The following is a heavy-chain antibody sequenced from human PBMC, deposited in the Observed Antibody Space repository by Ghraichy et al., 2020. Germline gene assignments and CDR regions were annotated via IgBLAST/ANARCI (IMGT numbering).Heavy chain of an antibody. V-gene: IGHV3-33*01. D-gene: IGHD5-18*01. J-gene: IGHJ4*02. CDR2: GWDGGSSK. CDR3: ARASEGYGANFDY. Sequence: GGGGVGVGWDGGSSKDDADSVKGRFTISRDNSKNTLYLQMNSLRAEDTAVYYCARASEGYGANFDYWGQGTLVTVSS.